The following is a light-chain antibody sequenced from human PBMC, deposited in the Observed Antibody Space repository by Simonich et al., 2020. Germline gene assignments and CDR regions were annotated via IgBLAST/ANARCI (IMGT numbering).Light chain of an antibody. Sequence: DIVMTQSPDSLDVSMGERATIKCKSSKSVLYSSNNKNYLAWYQQKPGQPPKLLIYWASTRESGVPDRFSGSGSGTDFTLTISSLQAEDVAVYYCQQYYSTPWTFGQGTKVEIK. CDR1: KSVLYSSNNKNY. V-gene: IGKV4-1*01. CDR3: QQYYSTPWT. CDR2: WAS. J-gene: IGKJ1*01.